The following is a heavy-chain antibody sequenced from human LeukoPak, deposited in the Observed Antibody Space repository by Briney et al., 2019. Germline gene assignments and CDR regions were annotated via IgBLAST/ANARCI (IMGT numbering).Heavy chain of an antibody. CDR2: IISSSIYI. CDR3: ASGSTSLEYFDY. D-gene: IGHD2-2*01. CDR1: GFIFSHYT. V-gene: IGHV3-21*01. Sequence: PGGSLRLSCAASGFIFSHYTMNWVRQAPGKGLEWVSSIISSSIYIYYADSVKGRFTISGDNAKNSLYLQMNSLRAEDTAVYYCASGSTSLEYFDYWGQGTLVTVSS. J-gene: IGHJ4*02.